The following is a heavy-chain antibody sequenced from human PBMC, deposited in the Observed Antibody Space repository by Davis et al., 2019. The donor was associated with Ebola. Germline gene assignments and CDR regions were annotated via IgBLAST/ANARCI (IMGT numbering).Heavy chain of an antibody. Sequence: PSETLSLTCAVSDGSISRSHWGNWVRQSPGKGLEWIGEMFDSGLTNYNPSLKSRVTISVDKSKNEFSLKLSSVTAADSAVYYCASGGGWLPDNWGQGTLVTVSS. J-gene: IGHJ4*02. CDR2: MFDSGLT. CDR3: ASGGGWLPDN. CDR1: DGSISRSHW. V-gene: IGHV4-4*02. D-gene: IGHD5-12*01.